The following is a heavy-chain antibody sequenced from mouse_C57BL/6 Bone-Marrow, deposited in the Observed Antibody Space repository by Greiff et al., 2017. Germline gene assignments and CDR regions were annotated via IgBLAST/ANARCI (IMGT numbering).Heavy chain of an antibody. CDR1: GFNIKNTY. CDR2: IDPANGNT. Sequence: EVQGVESVAELVRPGASVKLSCTASGFNIKNTYMHWVKQRPEQGLEWIGRIDPANGNTKYAPKFPGKATITADTSSNTAYLQLSHLTSEDTAIYYRAKRDYYGSSLFDYWGQGTTLTVSS. J-gene: IGHJ2*01. CDR3: AKRDYYGSSLFDY. D-gene: IGHD1-1*01. V-gene: IGHV14-3*01.